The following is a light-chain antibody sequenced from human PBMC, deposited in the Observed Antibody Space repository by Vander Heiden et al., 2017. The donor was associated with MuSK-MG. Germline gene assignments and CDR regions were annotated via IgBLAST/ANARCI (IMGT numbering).Light chain of an antibody. Sequence: QSALTQPASVSGSPGQSITIPCTGTSSDIGSYNLVPWFQQHPGKAPKLMIYEVSQRPSGVSNRFSGSKSGNTASLTIFGLQAEDEASYSCSSYADSNTVIFGGGTKLTVL. CDR2: EVS. V-gene: IGLV2-23*02. CDR1: SSDIGSYNL. CDR3: SSYADSNTVI. J-gene: IGLJ2*01.